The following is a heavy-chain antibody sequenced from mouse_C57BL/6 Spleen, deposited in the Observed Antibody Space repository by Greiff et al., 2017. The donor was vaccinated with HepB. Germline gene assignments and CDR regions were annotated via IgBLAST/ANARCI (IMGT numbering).Heavy chain of an antibody. CDR1: GYAFSSSW. CDR2: IYPGDGDT. D-gene: IGHD3-2*02. J-gene: IGHJ4*01. V-gene: IGHV1-82*01. CDR3: ARSSSGYAMDY. Sequence: QVQLKESGPELVKPGASVKISCKASGYAFSSSWMNWVKQRPGKGLEWIGRIYPGDGDTNYNGKFKGKATLTADKSSSTAYMQLSSLTSEDSAVYFCARSSSGYAMDYWGQGTSVTVSS.